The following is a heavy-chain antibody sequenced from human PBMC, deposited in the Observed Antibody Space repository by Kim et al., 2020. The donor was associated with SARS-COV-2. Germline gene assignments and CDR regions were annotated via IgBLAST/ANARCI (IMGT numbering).Heavy chain of an antibody. CDR3: AKDPEMATIIGAFDI. CDR1: GFTFSSYA. J-gene: IGHJ3*02. CDR2: ISGSGGST. D-gene: IGHD5-12*01. Sequence: GGSLRLSCAATGFTFSSYAMSWVRQAPGKGLEWVSAISGSGGSTYYADSVKGRFTISRDNSKNTLYLQMNSLRAEDTAVYYCAKDPEMATIIGAFDIWGQGTMVTVSS. V-gene: IGHV3-23*01.